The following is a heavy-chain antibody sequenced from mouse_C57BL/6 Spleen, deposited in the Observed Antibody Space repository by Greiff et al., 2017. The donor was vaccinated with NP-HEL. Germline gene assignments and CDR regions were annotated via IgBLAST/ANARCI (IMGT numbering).Heavy chain of an antibody. D-gene: IGHD1-1*01. CDR2: IDPSDSET. V-gene: IGHV1-52*01. CDR3: ASDYGSSYLYAMDY. Sequence: VQLQQPGAELVRPGSSVKLSCKASGYTFTSYWMHWVKQRPIQGLEWIGNIDPSDSETHYNQKFKDKATLTVDKSASSAYMQLSSLTSEDSAVYYCASDYGSSYLYAMDYWGQGTSVTVSS. J-gene: IGHJ4*01. CDR1: GYTFTSYW.